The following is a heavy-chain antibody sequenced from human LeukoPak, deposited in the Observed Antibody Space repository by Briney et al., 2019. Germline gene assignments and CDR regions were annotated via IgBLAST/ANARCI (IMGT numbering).Heavy chain of an antibody. V-gene: IGHV3-23*01. CDR2: ISGSGGST. Sequence: GGSLRPSCEASGFTFSSYGMSWVRQAPRKGMEWVSAISGSGGSTYYADSVKGRVTLSRDNSKNTRYLQMNSLRDEDTAVYYCAKDHRLLTSYYYYMDVWGKGTTVTISS. J-gene: IGHJ6*03. D-gene: IGHD3-22*01. CDR1: GFTFSSYG. CDR3: AKDHRLLTSYYYYMDV.